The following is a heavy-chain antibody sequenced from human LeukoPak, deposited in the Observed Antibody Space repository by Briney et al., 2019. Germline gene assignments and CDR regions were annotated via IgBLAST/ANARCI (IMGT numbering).Heavy chain of an antibody. D-gene: IGHD2-15*01. CDR1: GYSFTNYW. CDR3: ARQASYCSGGSCYHPDY. Sequence: GESLKISCKGSGYSFTNYWIGWVRQMPGKGLEWMGIIYPGDSDTRYSPSFQGQVTISADKSISTAYLQWSSLKASDTAMYYCARQASYCSGGSCYHPDYWGQGTLVTVSS. V-gene: IGHV5-51*01. CDR2: IYPGDSDT. J-gene: IGHJ4*02.